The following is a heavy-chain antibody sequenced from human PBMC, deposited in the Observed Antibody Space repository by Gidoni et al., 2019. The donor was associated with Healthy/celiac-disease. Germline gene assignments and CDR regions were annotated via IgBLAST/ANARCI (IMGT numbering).Heavy chain of an antibody. CDR1: GFTFSNYG. CDR2: ISYDGSNK. J-gene: IGHJ4*02. Sequence: QVQLVESGGGVVQPGRSLRLSCAASGFTFSNYGMHWVRQAPGKGLEWVAVISYDGSNKYYADSVRGRFTISRDNSKNTLYLQMNSLRAEDTAVYYCARPPTIFGVVPIFDYWGQGTLVTVSS. CDR3: ARPPTIFGVVPIFDY. D-gene: IGHD3-3*01. V-gene: IGHV3-30*03.